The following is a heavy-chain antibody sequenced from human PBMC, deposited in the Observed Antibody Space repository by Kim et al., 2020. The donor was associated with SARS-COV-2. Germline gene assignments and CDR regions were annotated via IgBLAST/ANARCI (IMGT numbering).Heavy chain of an antibody. J-gene: IGHJ6*02. CDR3: ARDLITETFGGASPYYYYGMDV. CDR1: GGSISSGGYY. Sequence: SETLSLTCTASGGSISSGGYYWSWIRQHPGKGLEWIGYIYYSGSTYYNPSLKSRVTISVDTSKNQFSLKLSSVTAADTAVYYCARDLITETFGGASPYYYYGMDVWGQGTTVTVSS. CDR2: IYYSGST. D-gene: IGHD3-16*01. V-gene: IGHV4-31*03.